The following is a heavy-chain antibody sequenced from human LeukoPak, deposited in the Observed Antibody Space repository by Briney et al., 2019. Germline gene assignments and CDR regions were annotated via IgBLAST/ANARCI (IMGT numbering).Heavy chain of an antibody. CDR3: ASQGGLLWFGELSGGMDV. D-gene: IGHD3-10*01. V-gene: IGHV3-30-3*01. Sequence: GGSLRLSCAASGFTFSSYAMNWVRQAPGKGLEWVAFISYDGSNKYYAESVKGRFTISRDNSKNTLYLQMNSLRAEDTAVYYCASQGGLLWFGELSGGMDVWGQGTTVTVSS. CDR1: GFTFSSYA. CDR2: ISYDGSNK. J-gene: IGHJ6*02.